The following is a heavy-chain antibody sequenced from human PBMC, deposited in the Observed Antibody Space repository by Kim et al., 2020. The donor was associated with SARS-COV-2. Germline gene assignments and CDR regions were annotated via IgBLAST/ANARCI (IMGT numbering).Heavy chain of an antibody. V-gene: IGHV7-4-1*02. J-gene: IGHJ6*02. CDR2: INTNTGNP. CDR1: GYTFTSYA. CDR3: ARDGIGPGVYYDFWSGYNIGPSMDV. Sequence: ASVKVSCKASGYTFTSYAMNWVRQAPGQGLEWMGWINTNTGNPTYAQGFTGRFVFSLDTSVSTAYLQISSLKAEDTAVYYCARDGIGPGVYYDFWSGYNIGPSMDVWGQGTTVTVSS. D-gene: IGHD3-3*01.